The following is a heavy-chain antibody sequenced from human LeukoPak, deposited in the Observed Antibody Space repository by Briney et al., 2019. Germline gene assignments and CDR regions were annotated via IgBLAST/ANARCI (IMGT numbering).Heavy chain of an antibody. Sequence: ASVKVSCKASGYTFTSYDIIWVRQATGQGLEWMGWMNPNSGNTGYAQKFQGRVTMTRNTSISTAYMELSSLRSEDTAVYYCARAYYDYVWGSYRSALYYFDYWGQGTLVTVSS. D-gene: IGHD3-16*02. V-gene: IGHV1-8*01. CDR1: GYTFTSYD. J-gene: IGHJ4*02. CDR3: ARAYYDYVWGSYRSALYYFDY. CDR2: MNPNSGNT.